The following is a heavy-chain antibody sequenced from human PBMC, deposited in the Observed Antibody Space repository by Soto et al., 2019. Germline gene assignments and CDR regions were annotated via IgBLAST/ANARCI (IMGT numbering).Heavy chain of an antibody. Sequence: QLQLQESGPGLVKPSETLSLTCTVSGGSISSSSYYWGWIRQPPGKGLEWIGSIYYSGRTYYNPSLKSRVTISVDTSKNQFSLKLRSVTAADTAVYYCARLGGFLEWLLSPEYFQHWGQGTLVTVSS. J-gene: IGHJ1*01. CDR2: IYYSGRT. CDR1: GGSISSSSYY. V-gene: IGHV4-39*01. D-gene: IGHD3-3*01. CDR3: ARLGGFLEWLLSPEYFQH.